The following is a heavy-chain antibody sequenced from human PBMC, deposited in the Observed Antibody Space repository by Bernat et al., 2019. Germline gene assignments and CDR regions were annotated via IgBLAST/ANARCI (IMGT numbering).Heavy chain of an antibody. V-gene: IGHV3-33*01. CDR2: IWYDGSNK. D-gene: IGHD3-9*01. CDR1: GFTFSSYG. CDR3: ARGGEDYDILTGYYLLEY. J-gene: IGHJ4*02. Sequence: QVQLVESGGGVVQPGRSLRLSCAASGFTFSSYGMHWVRQAPGKGLEWVAVIWYDGSNKYYADSVKGRFTISRDNSKNTLYLQMNSLRAEDTAVYYCARGGEDYDILTGYYLLEYWGQGTLVTVSS.